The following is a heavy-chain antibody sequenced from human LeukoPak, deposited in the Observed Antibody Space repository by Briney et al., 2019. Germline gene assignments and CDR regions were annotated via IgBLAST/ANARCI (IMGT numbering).Heavy chain of an antibody. Sequence: PSETLSLTCAVSGGSISSYYWSWIRQPPGKGLEWIGYIYYSGSTNYNPSLKSRVTISVDTSKNQFSLKLSSVAAADTAVYYCARHGGQWLVQFDYWGQGTLVTVSS. CDR1: GGSISSYY. D-gene: IGHD6-19*01. V-gene: IGHV4-59*08. CDR2: IYYSGST. J-gene: IGHJ4*02. CDR3: ARHGGQWLVQFDY.